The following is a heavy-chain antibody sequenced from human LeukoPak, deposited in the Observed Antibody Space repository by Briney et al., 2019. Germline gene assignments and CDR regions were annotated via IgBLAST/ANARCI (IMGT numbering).Heavy chain of an antibody. CDR3: AKDLYSSGWYVANY. CDR1: GFTFSNYW. CDR2: IKQDGSET. Sequence: GGSLRLSCVASGFTFSNYWMNWVRQAPGKGLEWVANIKQDGSETYYVDSVKGRFTISRDNSKNTLYLQMNSLRAEDTAVYYCAKDLYSSGWYVANYWGQGTLVTVSS. V-gene: IGHV3-7*03. D-gene: IGHD6-19*01. J-gene: IGHJ4*02.